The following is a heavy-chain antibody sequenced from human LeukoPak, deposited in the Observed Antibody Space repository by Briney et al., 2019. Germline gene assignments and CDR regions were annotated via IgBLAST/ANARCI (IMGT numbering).Heavy chain of an antibody. CDR3: ARHLSLSDTSSRFDF. CDR2: IYPGDPNTNT. CDR1: GYSFTTYW. J-gene: IGHJ5*01. V-gene: IGHV5-51*01. Sequence: GESLKISXRGFGYSFTTYWIGWVRQVPGKGLEWMGIIYPGDPNTNTRYSPSFQGQVTISVDKSINTAYLQWGSLKASDTAIYYCARHLSLSDTSSRFDFWGRGTLVTVSS. D-gene: IGHD6-13*01.